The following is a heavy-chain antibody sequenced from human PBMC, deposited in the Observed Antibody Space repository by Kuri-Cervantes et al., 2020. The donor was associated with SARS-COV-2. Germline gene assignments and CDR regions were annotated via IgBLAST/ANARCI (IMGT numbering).Heavy chain of an antibody. V-gene: IGHV3-23*01. CDR2: ISGSGGST. D-gene: IGHD6-13*01. CDR3: ARKGGVYSCSCPDY. J-gene: IGHJ4*02. CDR1: GFTFSSYA. Sequence: GESLKISCAASGFTFSSYAMSWVRQAPGKGLEWVSAISGSGGSTYYADSVKGRFTISRDNSKNTLYLQMNSLRAEDTAVYYCARKGGVYSCSCPDYWGQGTLVTVSS.